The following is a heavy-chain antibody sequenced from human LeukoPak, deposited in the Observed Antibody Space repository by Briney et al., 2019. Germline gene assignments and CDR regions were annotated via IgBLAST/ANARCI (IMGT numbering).Heavy chain of an antibody. CDR2: INPNSGGT. CDR3: ARDGYSSSWYESGAFDI. Sequence: ASVKVSCKASGYTFTGYYMHWVRQAPGQGLEWMGWINPNSGGTNYAQKFQGRVTMTRDTSISTAYMELSRLRSDDTAVYYCARDGYSSSWYESGAFDIWGQGTMVTVSS. CDR1: GYTFTGYY. V-gene: IGHV1-2*02. J-gene: IGHJ3*02. D-gene: IGHD6-13*01.